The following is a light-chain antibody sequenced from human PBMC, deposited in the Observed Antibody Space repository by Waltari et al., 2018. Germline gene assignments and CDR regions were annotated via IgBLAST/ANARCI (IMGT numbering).Light chain of an antibody. J-gene: IGLJ3*02. CDR1: SSDVGGYNY. CDR2: DVS. V-gene: IGLV2-14*01. CDR3: CSFTSRSTWV. Sequence: QSALTPPASVSGSPGQSITISCTGTSSDVGGYNYVPWYQQHPGKVPKLLIFDVSNRPSGVSNRFSGSKSGNTASLTISGLQAEDESDYYCCSFTSRSTWVFGGGTKLTVL.